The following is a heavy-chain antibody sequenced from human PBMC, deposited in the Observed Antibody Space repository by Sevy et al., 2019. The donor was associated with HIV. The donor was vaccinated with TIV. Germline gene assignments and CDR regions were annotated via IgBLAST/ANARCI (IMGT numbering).Heavy chain of an antibody. D-gene: IGHD4-17*01. V-gene: IGHV3-33*01. CDR1: GFTFSSYG. J-gene: IGHJ4*02. CDR3: ARDGDYGDYVSYFDY. Sequence: GGSLRLSCAASGFTFSSYGMLWVRQAPGKGLEWVAVIWYDGSNKYYADSVKGRFTISRDNSKNTLYLQMNSLRAEDTAVYYCARDGDYGDYVSYFDYWGQGTLVTVSS. CDR2: IWYDGSNK.